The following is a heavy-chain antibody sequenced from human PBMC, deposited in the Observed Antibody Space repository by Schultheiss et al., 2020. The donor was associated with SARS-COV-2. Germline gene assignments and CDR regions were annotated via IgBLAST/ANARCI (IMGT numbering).Heavy chain of an antibody. J-gene: IGHJ5*02. CDR3: VRDDGGYFRTSWFDP. Sequence: SETLSLTCTVSGGSISSYYWSWIRQPPGKGLEWIGEINHSGSTNYNPSLKSRVTISADTSKNQFSLKLSSVTAADTAVYYCVRDDGGYFRTSWFDPWGQGTRVTVSS. V-gene: IGHV4-59*12. CDR1: GGSISSYY. CDR2: INHSGST. D-gene: IGHD3-22*01.